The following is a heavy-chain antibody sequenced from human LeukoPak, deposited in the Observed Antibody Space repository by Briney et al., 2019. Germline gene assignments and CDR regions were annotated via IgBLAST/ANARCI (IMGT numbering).Heavy chain of an antibody. CDR2: ISAYNGNT. CDR1: GYTFTSYG. CDR3: ARDRRYNWNVFGHWDLDY. D-gene: IGHD1-20*01. Sequence: ASVKVSCKASGYTFTSYGISWVRQAPGQGLEWMGWISAYNGNTNYAQKLQGRVTMTTDTSTSTAYMGLRSLRSDDTAVYYCARDRRYNWNVFGHWDLDYWGQGTLVTVSS. V-gene: IGHV1-18*01. J-gene: IGHJ4*02.